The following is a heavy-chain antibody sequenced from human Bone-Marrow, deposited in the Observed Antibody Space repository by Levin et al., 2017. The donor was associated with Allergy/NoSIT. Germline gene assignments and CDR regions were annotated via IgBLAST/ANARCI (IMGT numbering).Heavy chain of an antibody. V-gene: IGHV3-23*01. CDR3: AKGGHYGDYSGG. J-gene: IGHJ6*04. D-gene: IGHD4-17*01. CDR2: ISGSDGST. Sequence: GGSLRLSCAASGFTFSRYAMSWVRQAPGKGLEWVSTISGSDGSTYYADSVKGRFTISRDNSKNTVYLQMNSLRVEDTAVYYCAKGGHYGDYSGGWGKGTTVTVSS. CDR1: GFTFSRYA.